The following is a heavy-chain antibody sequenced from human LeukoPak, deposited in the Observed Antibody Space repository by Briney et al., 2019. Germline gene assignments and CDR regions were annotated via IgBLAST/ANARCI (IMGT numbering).Heavy chain of an antibody. J-gene: IGHJ4*02. CDR1: GYSFTSYW. D-gene: IGHD3-22*01. Sequence: GESLKISCKGSGYSFTSYWIGWVRQMPGKGLEWMGIIYPGDSDTRYSPSFQGQVTISADKSISTAYLQWSSLKASDTAMYYCARRINYVSSGWIVLLDCWGQGRLLTVS. V-gene: IGHV5-51*01. CDR2: IYPGDSDT. CDR3: ARRINYVSSGWIVLLDC.